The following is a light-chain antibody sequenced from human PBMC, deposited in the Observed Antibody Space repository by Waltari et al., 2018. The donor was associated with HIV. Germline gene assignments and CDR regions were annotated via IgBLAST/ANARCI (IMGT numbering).Light chain of an antibody. V-gene: IGLV1-44*01. CDR3: ATWDDSLDGPM. CDR1: IPDIGSNT. J-gene: IGLJ3*02. Sequence: QSVLPQPPSASGTPGQRVTISCSGSIPDIGSNTVNWYQQLPGPAPKLLTCSNDQRPSGVPDRFSGSKSGTSASLAISGLRSEDEAYYYCATWDDSLDGPMFGGGTKLSVL. CDR2: SND.